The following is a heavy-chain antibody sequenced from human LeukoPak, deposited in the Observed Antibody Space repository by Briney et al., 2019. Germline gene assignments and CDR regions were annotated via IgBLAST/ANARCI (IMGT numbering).Heavy chain of an antibody. CDR2: ISGSGTNT. J-gene: IGHJ1*01. D-gene: IGHD5-18*01. CDR3: AIQEAGYEYFHH. V-gene: IGHV3-23*01. Sequence: PGGSLRLSCAASGFTFRSYAMSWVRQAPGKGLEWVSTISGSGTNTLYADSVKGRFTISRDNSKNTLYLQMSSLRAEDTAVYYCAIQEAGYEYFHHWGQGTPVTVSS. CDR1: GFTFRSYA.